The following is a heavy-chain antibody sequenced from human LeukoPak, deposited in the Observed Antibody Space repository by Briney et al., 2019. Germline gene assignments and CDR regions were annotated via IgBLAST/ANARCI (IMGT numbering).Heavy chain of an antibody. V-gene: IGHV3-30-3*01. CDR3: TKGLGGSIWYYFDF. Sequence: GGSLRLSCAASGFTFSSYAMHWVRQAPGKGLEWVAVISYDGSNKYYADSVKGRFTISRDNAKNSLYLQMNSLRAEDTALYYCTKGLGGSIWYYFDFWGQGTLVTVSS. CDR2: ISYDGSNK. D-gene: IGHD6-13*01. CDR1: GFTFSSYA. J-gene: IGHJ4*02.